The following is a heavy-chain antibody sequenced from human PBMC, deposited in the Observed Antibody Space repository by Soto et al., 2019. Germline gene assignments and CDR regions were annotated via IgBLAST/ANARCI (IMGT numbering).Heavy chain of an antibody. CDR2: ISAYNGNT. J-gene: IGHJ6*02. CDR3: ARDRIPTGMDV. CDR1: GYTFTSYT. Sequence: GASVKVSCKASGYTFTSYTISWVRQARGQGLEWMGWISAYNGNTKYAQKLQGRVTMTTDTSTSTAYMELRSLRSDDTAVYYCARDRIPTGMDVWGQGTTVTVSS. V-gene: IGHV1-18*01.